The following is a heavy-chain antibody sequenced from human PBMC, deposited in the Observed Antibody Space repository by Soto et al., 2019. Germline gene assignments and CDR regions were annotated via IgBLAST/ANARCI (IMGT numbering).Heavy chain of an antibody. D-gene: IGHD3-10*01. J-gene: IGHJ6*02. V-gene: IGHV4-31*03. Sequence: SETLSLTCTVSGGSISSGGYYWSWIRQHPGKGLEWIGYIYYSGSTYYNPSLKSRVTISVDTSKNQFSLKLSSVTAADTAVYYCARVTRGVYGMDVWGQGTTVTVSS. CDR1: GGSISSGGYY. CDR3: ARVTRGVYGMDV. CDR2: IYYSGST.